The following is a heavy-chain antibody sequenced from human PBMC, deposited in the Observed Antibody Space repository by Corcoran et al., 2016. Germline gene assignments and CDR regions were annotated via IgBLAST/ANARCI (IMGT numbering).Heavy chain of an antibody. CDR2: INAGNGNT. Sequence: QVQLVQSGAEVKKPGASVKVSCKASGYTFTSYALHWVRQAPGQRLEWMGWINAGNGNTKYSQKFQGRVTITRDTSASTAYMELSSLRSEDTAGYYCASSGSSGWHNNWFDPWGQGTLFTVSS. V-gene: IGHV1-3*01. D-gene: IGHD6-19*01. CDR3: ASSGSSGWHNNWFDP. J-gene: IGHJ5*02. CDR1: GYTFTSYA.